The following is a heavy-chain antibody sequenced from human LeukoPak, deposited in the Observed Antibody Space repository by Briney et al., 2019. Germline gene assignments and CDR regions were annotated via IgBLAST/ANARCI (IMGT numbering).Heavy chain of an antibody. CDR2: INNDGTRT. J-gene: IGHJ4*02. CDR1: GFTFNNYW. D-gene: IGHD3-10*01. V-gene: IGHV3-74*01. CDR3: ARGNFYSGSGSSPLDY. Sequence: PGGSLRLSCAASGFTFNNYWMHWVRQVPGKGLVWVSRINNDGTRTNYVNSAKGRFTIFRDNAKNTLFLQMNSLGAEDSAVYYCARGNFYSGSGSSPLDYWGQGTLVTVSS.